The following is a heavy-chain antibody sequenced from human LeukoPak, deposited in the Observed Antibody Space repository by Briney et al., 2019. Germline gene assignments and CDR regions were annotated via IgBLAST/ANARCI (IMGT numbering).Heavy chain of an antibody. CDR3: ARGESSGWYGDFDY. CDR1: GFTFSSYW. J-gene: IGHJ4*02. V-gene: IGHV3-74*01. D-gene: IGHD6-19*01. CDR2: IDSDGSDT. Sequence: GGSLRLSCAASGFTFSSYWMYWVRRAPGTGLVWVSRIDSDGSDTNYADSVKGRFTISRDNAKNTLYLQMNSLRAEDTAVYYCARGESSGWYGDFDYWGQGTLVTVSS.